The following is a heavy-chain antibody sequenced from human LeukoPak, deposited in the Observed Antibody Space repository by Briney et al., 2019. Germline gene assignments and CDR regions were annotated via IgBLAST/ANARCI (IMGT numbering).Heavy chain of an antibody. D-gene: IGHD3-10*01. CDR2: IYYSGST. J-gene: IGHJ4*02. V-gene: IGHV4-34*01. CDR1: GGSFSGYY. CDR3: ARRDMVRGGFDY. Sequence: PSETLSLTCAVYGGSFSGYYWSWIRQPPGKGLEWIGSIYYSGSTYYNPSLKSRVAISVDTSKNQFSLKLSSVTAADTAVYYCARRDMVRGGFDYWGQGTLVTVSS.